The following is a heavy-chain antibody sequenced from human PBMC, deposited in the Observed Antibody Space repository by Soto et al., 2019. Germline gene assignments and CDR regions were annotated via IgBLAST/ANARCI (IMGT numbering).Heavy chain of an antibody. CDR2: IVVGSGNT. D-gene: IGHD3-22*01. V-gene: IGHV1-58*01. CDR1: GFTFTSSA. Sequence: GASVKVSCKASGFTFTSSAVQWVRQARGQRLEWIGWIVVGSGNTNYAQKFQERVTITRDMSTSTAYMELSSLRSEDTAVYYCAAEPTYYYDSSGYYPPGFDYWGQGTLVTVSS. J-gene: IGHJ4*02. CDR3: AAEPTYYYDSSGYYPPGFDY.